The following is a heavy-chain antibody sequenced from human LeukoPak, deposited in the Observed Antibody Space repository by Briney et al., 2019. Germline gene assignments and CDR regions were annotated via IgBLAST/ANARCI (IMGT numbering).Heavy chain of an antibody. CDR3: AKNGDRGAFCSGGTCYPYYYYYMDV. CDR1: GFTFSTYG. V-gene: IGHV3-23*01. Sequence: TGGSLRLSCAASGFTFSTYGMSWVRQAPGKGLEWVSAVSSTGGTTYYADSVKGRFTISRDNSKNTLFLQINSLRAEDTAVYYCAKNGDRGAFCSGGTCYPYYYYYMDVWGKGTTLTISS. J-gene: IGHJ6*03. CDR2: VSSTGGTT. D-gene: IGHD2-15*01.